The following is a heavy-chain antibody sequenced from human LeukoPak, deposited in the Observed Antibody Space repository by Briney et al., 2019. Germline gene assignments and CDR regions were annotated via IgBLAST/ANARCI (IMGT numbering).Heavy chain of an antibody. D-gene: IGHD3-9*01. CDR1: GGSFSGYY. Sequence: SETLSLTCAVYGGSFSGYYWSWIRQPPGKGLEWIGEINHSGSTNYNPSLKSRVTISVDTSKNQFSLKLSSVTAADTAVYYCARLLRSGTIFNYYFDYWGQGTLVTVSS. J-gene: IGHJ4*02. CDR2: INHSGST. V-gene: IGHV4-34*01. CDR3: ARLLRSGTIFNYYFDY.